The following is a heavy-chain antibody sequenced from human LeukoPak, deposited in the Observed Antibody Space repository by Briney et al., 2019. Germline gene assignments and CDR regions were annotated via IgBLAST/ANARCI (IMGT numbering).Heavy chain of an antibody. D-gene: IGHD1-7*01. V-gene: IGHV3-7*01. CDR3: AKYNWNYAFDI. J-gene: IGHJ3*02. CDR1: GFTFNWYW. CDR2: IKEDGSEE. Sequence: GGSLRLSCAASGFTFNWYWMSWVRQAPGKGLEWVANIKEDGSEENYVDSVKGRFTISRDNAKNSLYLQMYSLRAEDTAVYYCAKYNWNYAFDIWGQGTMVTVSS.